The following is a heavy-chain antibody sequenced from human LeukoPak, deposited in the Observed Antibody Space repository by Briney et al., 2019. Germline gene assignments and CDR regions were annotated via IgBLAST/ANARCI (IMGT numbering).Heavy chain of an antibody. CDR2: IYSGGST. CDR3: ARLSGSYSDAFDI. V-gene: IGHV3-53*01. J-gene: IGHJ3*02. D-gene: IGHD1-26*01. Sequence: GGSLRLSCAASGFTVSSNYMSWVSQAPGKGLEWVSVIYSGGSTYYADSVKGRFTISRDNSKNTLYLQMNSLRAEDTAVYYCARLSGSYSDAFDIWGQGTMVTVSS. CDR1: GFTVSSNY.